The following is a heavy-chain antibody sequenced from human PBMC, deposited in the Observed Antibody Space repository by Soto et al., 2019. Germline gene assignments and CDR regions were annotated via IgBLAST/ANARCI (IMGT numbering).Heavy chain of an antibody. V-gene: IGHV3-23*01. CDR3: ARGSSGYISSWYYFDY. CDR1: GFTFTDYA. D-gene: IGHD6-13*01. J-gene: IGHJ4*02. Sequence: LRLSCAASGFTFTDYALSWVRQAPGKGLEWVATISGIGGSTYLADSVKGRLSISRDNSKNTVSLLMNSLRAEDTAVYFCARGSSGYISSWYYFDYWGRGTLVTVS. CDR2: ISGIGGST.